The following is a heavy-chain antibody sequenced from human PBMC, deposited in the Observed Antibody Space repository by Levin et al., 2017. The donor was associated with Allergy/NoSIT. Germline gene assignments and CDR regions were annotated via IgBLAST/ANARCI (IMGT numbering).Heavy chain of an antibody. CDR3: ARVGAAVAGTSGAFDI. CDR1: GFTFSSYA. CDR2: ISSNGGST. J-gene: IGHJ3*02. D-gene: IGHD6-19*01. V-gene: IGHV3-64*01. Sequence: GSLRLSCAASGFTFSSYAMHWVRQAPGKGLEYVSAISSNGGSTYYANSVKGRFTISRDNSKNTLYLQMGSLRAEDMAVYYCARVGAAVAGTSGAFDIWGQGTMVTVSS.